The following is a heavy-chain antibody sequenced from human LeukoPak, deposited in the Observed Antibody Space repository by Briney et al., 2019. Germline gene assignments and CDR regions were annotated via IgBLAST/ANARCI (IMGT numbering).Heavy chain of an antibody. J-gene: IGHJ6*02. CDR1: GFTFSSYG. CDR2: IRYDGSNK. V-gene: IGHV3-30*02. CDR3: AIHHCGGSCYWSDYYYYGMDV. Sequence: GGSLRLSCAAAGFTFSSYGMHWVRQAPGKGLEWVAFIRYDGSNKYYADSVKGRFTISRDNSKNTLYLQMNSLRAEDTAVYYCAIHHCGGSCYWSDYYYYGMDVWGQGTTVTVSS. D-gene: IGHD2-15*01.